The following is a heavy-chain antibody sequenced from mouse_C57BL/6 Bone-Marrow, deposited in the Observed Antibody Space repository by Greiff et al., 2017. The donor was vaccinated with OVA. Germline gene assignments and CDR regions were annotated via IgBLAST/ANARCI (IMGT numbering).Heavy chain of an antibody. J-gene: IGHJ2*01. CDR2: IDPETGGT. V-gene: IGHV1-15*01. CDR1: GYTFTDYD. Sequence: QVQLKQSGAELVRPGASVTLSCKASGYTFTDYDMHWVKQTPVHGLEWIGAIDPETGGTAYNQKFKGKAILTADKSSSTAYMELRSLTSEDSAVYYWSRAYSNYGDFYYWGQGTTLTVSS. CDR3: SRAYSNYGDFYY. D-gene: IGHD2-5*01.